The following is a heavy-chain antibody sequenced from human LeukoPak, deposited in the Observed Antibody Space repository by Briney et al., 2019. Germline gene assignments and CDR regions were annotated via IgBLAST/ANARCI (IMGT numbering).Heavy chain of an antibody. D-gene: IGHD4-17*01. J-gene: IGHJ4*02. CDR3: ARNQRDYLFDY. Sequence: SETLSLTCTVSGGSVSTSSYYWGWIRQPPGRGLEWIGSIYYSGNTYYNPTLKSRVTISVDTSKNQFSLKLSSVTAADTAVYYCARNQRDYLFDYWGQGTLVTVSS. CDR1: GGSVSTSSYY. CDR2: IYYSGNT. V-gene: IGHV4-39*01.